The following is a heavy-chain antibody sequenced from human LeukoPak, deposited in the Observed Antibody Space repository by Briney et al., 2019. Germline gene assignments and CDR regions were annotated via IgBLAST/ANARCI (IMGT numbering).Heavy chain of an antibody. D-gene: IGHD3-22*01. Sequence: ASVKVSCKASGYTFTGYAMNWVRQAPGQGLEWMGWINTNTGNPTYAQGFTGRFVFSLDTSVSTAYLQISGLKAGDTAVYYCARGLSDYYYDSSGYPLWGQGTLVTVSS. CDR1: GYTFTGYA. CDR3: ARGLSDYYYDSSGYPL. V-gene: IGHV7-4-1*02. J-gene: IGHJ4*02. CDR2: INTNTGNP.